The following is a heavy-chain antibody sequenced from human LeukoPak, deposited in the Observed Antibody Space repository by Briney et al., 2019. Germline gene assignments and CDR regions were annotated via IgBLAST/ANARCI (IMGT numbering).Heavy chain of an antibody. Sequence: GRSLRLSCAASGFTFSSYGMHGVRPAPGKGLEGVAVIWYDGSNKYYADSVKGRFTISRDNSKNTLYLQMNSLRAEDTAVYYCARGVVAARDYYYYGMDVWGKGTTVTVSS. CDR1: GFTFSSYG. D-gene: IGHD2-15*01. V-gene: IGHV3-33*01. CDR2: IWYDGSNK. CDR3: ARGVVAARDYYYYGMDV. J-gene: IGHJ6*04.